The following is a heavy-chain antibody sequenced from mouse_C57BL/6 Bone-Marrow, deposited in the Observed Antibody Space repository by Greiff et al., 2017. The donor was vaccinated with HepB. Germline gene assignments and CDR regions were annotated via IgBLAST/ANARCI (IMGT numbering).Heavy chain of an antibody. Sequence: EVNLVESGGDLVKPGGSLKLSCAASGFTFSSYGMSWVRQTPDKRLEWVATISSGGSYTYYPDSVKGRFTISRDNAKNTLYLQMSSLKSEDTAMYYCARHGIITTVVAWYFDVWGTGTTVTVSS. V-gene: IGHV5-6*01. CDR3: ARHGIITTVVAWYFDV. CDR2: ISSGGSYT. D-gene: IGHD1-1*01. CDR1: GFTFSSYG. J-gene: IGHJ1*03.